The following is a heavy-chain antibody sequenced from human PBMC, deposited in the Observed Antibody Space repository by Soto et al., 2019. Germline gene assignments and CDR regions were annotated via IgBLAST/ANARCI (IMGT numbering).Heavy chain of an antibody. CDR1: GFTFSDYY. Sequence: QVQLVESGGGLVKPGGSLRLSCAASGFTFSDYYMSWIRQAPGKGLEWVSYISSSSSYTNYADSVKGRFTISRDNAXXSLYLQMNSLRAEDTAVYYCARDDGDGYNLDGMDVWGQGTTVTVSS. D-gene: IGHD5-12*01. CDR3: ARDDGDGYNLDGMDV. J-gene: IGHJ6*02. CDR2: ISSSSSYT. V-gene: IGHV3-11*05.